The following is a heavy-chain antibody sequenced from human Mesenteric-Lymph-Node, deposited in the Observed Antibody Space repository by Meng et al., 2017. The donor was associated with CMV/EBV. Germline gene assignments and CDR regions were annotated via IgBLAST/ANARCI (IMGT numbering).Heavy chain of an antibody. J-gene: IGHJ4*02. Sequence: ASVKVSCKASGYTFPGHYMHWVRQAPGQGLEWMGIINPSGGSTSYAQKFQGRVTMTRDTSTSTVYMELSSLRSEDTAVYYCAREMRVWGSYRLDYWGQGTLVTVSS. V-gene: IGHV1-46*01. D-gene: IGHD3-16*02. CDR2: INPSGGST. CDR3: AREMRVWGSYRLDY. CDR1: GYTFPGHY.